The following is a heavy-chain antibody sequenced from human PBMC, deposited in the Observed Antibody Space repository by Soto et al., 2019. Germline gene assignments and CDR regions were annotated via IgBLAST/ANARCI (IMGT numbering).Heavy chain of an antibody. CDR1: GGSISSGGYY. CDR3: ARTGGNYYYYMDV. V-gene: IGHV4-31*03. J-gene: IGHJ6*03. CDR2: IYYSGST. Sequence: SETLSLTCTVSGGSISSGGYYWSWIRQHPGKGLEWIGYIYYSGSTYYNPSLKSRVTISVDTSKNQFSLKLSSVTAADTAVYYCARTGGNYYYYMDVWGKGTTVTVSS.